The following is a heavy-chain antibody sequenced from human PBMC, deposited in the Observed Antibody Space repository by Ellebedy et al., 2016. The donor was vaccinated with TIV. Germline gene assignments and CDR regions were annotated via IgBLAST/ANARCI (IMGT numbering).Heavy chain of an antibody. CDR2: ISGSGRST. CDR1: GITLSSSA. Sequence: GESLKISCAASGITLSSSAMSWVRQAPGKGLEWVSAISGSGRSTYYADSVKGRFTISRDNAKNSLYLQMNSLRAEDTAVYYCAGYCTSVSCYRGTYYGMDVWGQGTTVTVSS. CDR3: AGYCTSVSCYRGTYYGMDV. V-gene: IGHV3-23*01. D-gene: IGHD2-2*02. J-gene: IGHJ6*02.